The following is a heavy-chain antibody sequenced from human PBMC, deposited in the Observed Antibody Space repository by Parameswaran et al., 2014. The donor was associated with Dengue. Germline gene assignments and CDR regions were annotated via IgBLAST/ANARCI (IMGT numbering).Heavy chain of an antibody. V-gene: IGHV3-9*01. CDR2: ISWNSGSI. CDR1: A. Sequence: ARGCGQDARERAWEWVSGISWNSGSIGYADSVKGRFTISRDNAKNSLYLQMNSLRAEDTALYYCAKDTKYSGSYMDYWGQGTLVTVSS. J-gene: IGHJ4*02. CDR3: AKDTKYSGSYMDY. D-gene: IGHD1-26*01.